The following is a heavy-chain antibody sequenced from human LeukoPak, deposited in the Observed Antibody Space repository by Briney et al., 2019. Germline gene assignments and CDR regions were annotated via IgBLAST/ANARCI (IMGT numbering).Heavy chain of an antibody. CDR2: IKQDGTEK. Sequence: GGSLRLSCAASGFTLSSYWLSWVRQAPGKGLEWVASIKQDGTEKHYVDSVKGRFTISRDNAKKLVYLQMNSLTAEDTAVYYCARDDYGGIDYWGQGTLVTVSS. CDR1: GFTLSSYW. V-gene: IGHV3-7*01. D-gene: IGHD3-16*01. CDR3: ARDDYGGIDY. J-gene: IGHJ4*02.